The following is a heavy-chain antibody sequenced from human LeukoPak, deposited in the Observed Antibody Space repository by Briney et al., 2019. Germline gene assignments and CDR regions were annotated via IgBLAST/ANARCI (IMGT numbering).Heavy chain of an antibody. V-gene: IGHV1-46*01. CDR3: ARDTRPPYYDFWSGYYTGGGYNWFDP. D-gene: IGHD3-3*01. CDR1: GYTFTSYY. CDR2: INPSGGST. J-gene: IGHJ5*02. Sequence: GASVKVSCKASGYTFTSYYMLWVRQAPGQGLEWMGIINPSGGSTSYAQKFQGRVTMTRDTSTSTVYMELSSLRSEDTAVYYCARDTRPPYYDFWSGYYTGGGYNWFDPWGQGTLVTVSS.